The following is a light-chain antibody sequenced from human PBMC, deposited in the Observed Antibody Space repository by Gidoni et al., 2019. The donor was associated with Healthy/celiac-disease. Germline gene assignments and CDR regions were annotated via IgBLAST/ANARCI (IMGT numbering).Light chain of an antibody. CDR1: SSDVVGYNY. J-gene: IGLJ2*01. V-gene: IGLV2-11*01. CDR3: CSYAGSGHVV. CDR2: DVS. Sequence: QSPLTPPRPVSGSPGQSVTISFTGTSSDVVGYNYVSWYQQHPGKAPKLMIYDVSKRPSGVPDRFSGSKSGNTASLTISGLQAEDEADYYCCSYAGSGHVVFGGGTKLTVL.